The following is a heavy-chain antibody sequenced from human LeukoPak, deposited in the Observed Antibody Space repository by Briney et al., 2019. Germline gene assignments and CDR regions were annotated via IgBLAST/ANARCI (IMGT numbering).Heavy chain of an antibody. CDR3: ARDPDDYDFLNWFDP. Sequence: GGSLRLSCAASGFTFSSYWMHWVRQAPGKGLVWVSRINSDGSSTSYADSVKGRFTISRDNDKNTLYLQMNSLRAEDTAVYYCARDPDDYDFLNWFDPWGQGTLVTVSS. CDR1: GFTFSSYW. CDR2: INSDGSST. D-gene: IGHD3-3*01. J-gene: IGHJ5*02. V-gene: IGHV3-74*01.